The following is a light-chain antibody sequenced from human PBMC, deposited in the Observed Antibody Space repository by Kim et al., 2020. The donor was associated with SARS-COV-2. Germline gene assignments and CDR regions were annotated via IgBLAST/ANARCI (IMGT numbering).Light chain of an antibody. V-gene: IGKV1-5*03. Sequence: LSASVGDRITITCRASQNINNVLAWYQKKPGRAPKLLIYGASSLQSGVPTRFTGRGSGTEFSLTISSLQPDDFATYYCQQYFSLSTFGQGTKLEI. CDR1: QNINNV. J-gene: IGKJ2*01. CDR3: QQYFSLST. CDR2: GAS.